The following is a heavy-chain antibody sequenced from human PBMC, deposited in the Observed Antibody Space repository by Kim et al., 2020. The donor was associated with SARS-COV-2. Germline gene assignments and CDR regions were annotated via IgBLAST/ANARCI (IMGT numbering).Heavy chain of an antibody. J-gene: IGHJ1*01. Sequence: YCVDSGKGRFTNSEDDAKNSLYLQMNRLRAEETAVYYCARTVTGTTESFEYWGQGTLVTVSS. CDR3: ARTVTGTTESFEY. D-gene: IGHD6-19*01. V-gene: IGHV3-7*03.